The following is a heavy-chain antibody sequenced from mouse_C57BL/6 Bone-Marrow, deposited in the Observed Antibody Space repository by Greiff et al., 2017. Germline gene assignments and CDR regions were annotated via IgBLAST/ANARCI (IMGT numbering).Heavy chain of an antibody. CDR2: IDPNGGGT. CDR3: ARSGLVTSVVARSWCVDV. Sequence: QVQLKQPGAELVKPGASVKLSCKASGYTFTSYWMHWVKQRPGRGLEWIGRIDPNGGGTKYNEKFKSKATLTVDKPSSTAYMQLSSLTSEDSAVYYCARSGLVTSVVARSWCVDVWDKGTTVTVSS. J-gene: IGHJ1*03. D-gene: IGHD1-1*01. CDR1: GYTFTSYW. V-gene: IGHV1-72*01.